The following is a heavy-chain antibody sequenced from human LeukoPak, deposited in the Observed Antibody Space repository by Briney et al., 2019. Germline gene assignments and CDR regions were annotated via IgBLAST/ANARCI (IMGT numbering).Heavy chain of an antibody. V-gene: IGHV1-46*01. Sequence: ASVKVSCKASGYTFTSYYMHWVRQAPGQGLEWMGIINPSGGSTSYAQKFQGRVTMTRDMSTSTVYMELSSLRSEDTVVYYCARQYCSSTSCYYYFDYWGQGTLVTVSS. D-gene: IGHD2-2*01. CDR1: GYTFTSYY. CDR3: ARQYCSSTSCYYYFDY. CDR2: INPSGGST. J-gene: IGHJ4*02.